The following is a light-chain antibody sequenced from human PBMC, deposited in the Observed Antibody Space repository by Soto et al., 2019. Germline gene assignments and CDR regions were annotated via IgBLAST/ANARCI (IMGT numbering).Light chain of an antibody. V-gene: IGLV2-14*01. J-gene: IGLJ3*02. CDR1: SSDVGGYNY. Sequence: QSALTQPASVSGSPGQSITISCTGTSSDVGGYNYVSWYQQHPGKAPKLMIYEVSNRPSGVSNRFSGSKSGNTASLTISGLQAEDEAEYYCSSYTISSTPNWVFGGGTKVTVL. CDR2: EVS. CDR3: SSYTISSTPNWV.